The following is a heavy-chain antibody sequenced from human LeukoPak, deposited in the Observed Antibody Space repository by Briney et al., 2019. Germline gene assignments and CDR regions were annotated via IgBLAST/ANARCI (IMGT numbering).Heavy chain of an antibody. J-gene: IGHJ6*02. Sequence: ASVKVSCKTSGYTFTSYGINWVRQAPGQGLEWMGWISVYNGNTNYAQNLQGRVTMTTDTSTSTAYMELRSLRSDDTAVYYCARQFPTRGDILLWFGDLGSGSGMDIWGQGTTVTVSS. CDR1: GYTFTSYG. CDR2: ISVYNGNT. CDR3: ARQFPTRGDILLWFGDLGSGSGMDI. V-gene: IGHV1-18*01. D-gene: IGHD3-10*01.